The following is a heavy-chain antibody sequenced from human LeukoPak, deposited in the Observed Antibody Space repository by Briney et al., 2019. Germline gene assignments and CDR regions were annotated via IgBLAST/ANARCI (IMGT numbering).Heavy chain of an antibody. CDR1: GGSISSYY. CDR3: AHHKYSSSSSAFDI. CDR2: IYYSGST. D-gene: IGHD6-6*01. Sequence: SQTLSLTCTVSGGSISSYYWSWIRQPPGKGLEWIGYIYYSGSTNYNPSLKSRVTISVDTSKNQFSLKLSSVTAADTAVYYCAHHKYSSSSSAFDIWGQGTMVTVSS. J-gene: IGHJ3*02. V-gene: IGHV4-59*08.